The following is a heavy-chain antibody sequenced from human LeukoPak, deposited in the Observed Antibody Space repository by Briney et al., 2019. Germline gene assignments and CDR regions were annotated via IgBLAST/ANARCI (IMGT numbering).Heavy chain of an antibody. D-gene: IGHD6-19*01. V-gene: IGHV1-2*02. CDR2: INPNSGGT. CDR3: ARVFAVAGTRRVYFQH. Sequence: GASVKVSCKASGGTFSSYAISWVRQAPGQGLEWMGWINPNSGGTNYAQKFQGRVTMTRDTSISTAYMELSRLRSDDTAVYYCARVFAVAGTRRVYFQHWGQGTLVTVSS. J-gene: IGHJ1*01. CDR1: GGTFSSYA.